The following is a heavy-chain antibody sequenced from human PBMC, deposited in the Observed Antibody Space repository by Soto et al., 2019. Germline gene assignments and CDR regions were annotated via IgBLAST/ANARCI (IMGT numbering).Heavy chain of an antibody. CDR2: IIPIFGTA. J-gene: IGHJ4*02. D-gene: IGHD3-10*01. V-gene: IGHV1-69*01. CDR1: GGTFSSYA. CDR3: VRYTGGWLGELRGGFDY. Sequence: QVHLVQSGAEVKKPGYSVKVSCKASGGTFSSYAISWVRQAPGQGLEWMGGIIPIFGTANYEQKLQGRVTNTADESKTRAYLELRSLRSEDTAVYYCVRYTGGWLGELRGGFDYWGEGTLNTVSS.